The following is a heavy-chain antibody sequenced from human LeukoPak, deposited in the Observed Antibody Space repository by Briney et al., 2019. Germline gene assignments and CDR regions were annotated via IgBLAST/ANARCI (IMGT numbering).Heavy chain of an antibody. CDR1: GFTFSSYS. J-gene: IGHJ3*02. CDR2: ISYDGSNK. CDR3: ARDRAEWQYYFDTSGDYYVGDSFDI. D-gene: IGHD3-22*01. V-gene: IGHV3-30-3*01. Sequence: GGSLRLSCAASGFTFSSYSMHWVRQAPGKGLEWVAVISYDGSNKYYADSVKGRFTISRDNSKNTLYLQMNSLRAEDTAVYYCARDRAEWQYYFDTSGDYYVGDSFDIWGQGTMVTVSS.